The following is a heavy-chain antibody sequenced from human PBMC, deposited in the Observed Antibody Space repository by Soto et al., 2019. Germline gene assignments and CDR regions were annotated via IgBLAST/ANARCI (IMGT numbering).Heavy chain of an antibody. CDR1: GCSFSLYW. CDR2: SNGDGSDT. Sequence: GVSLRLSCAASGCSFSLYWMHWVRQAPGKGLVWVSRSNGDGSDTSYGDSGKGRLTTSRDNGKKTLYLHLHSLGAEDTAAYSCARAFGAVGAKALYDIPGTGTMVTVSS. CDR3: ARAFGAVGAKALYDI. V-gene: IGHV3-74*01. D-gene: IGHD1-26*01. J-gene: IGHJ3*02.